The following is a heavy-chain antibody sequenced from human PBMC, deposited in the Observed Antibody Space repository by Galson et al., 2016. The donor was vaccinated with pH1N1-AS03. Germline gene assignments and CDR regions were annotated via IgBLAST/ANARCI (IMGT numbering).Heavy chain of an antibody. CDR2: IHSSGST. CDR1: GGSINSHY. D-gene: IGHD1-26*01. CDR3: ARDRCFSGWSYEGWFDP. Sequence: ETLSLTCTVSGGSINSHYWSWIRQPPGKGLEWIACIHSSGSTNYNPSLKSRVTISLDTSKNQLSLKLSSMTAADTAVYYCARDRCFSGWSYEGWFDPWGPGTLVTVSA. J-gene: IGHJ5*02. V-gene: IGHV4-59*11.